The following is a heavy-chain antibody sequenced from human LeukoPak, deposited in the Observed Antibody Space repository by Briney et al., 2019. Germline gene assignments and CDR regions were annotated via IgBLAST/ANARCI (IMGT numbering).Heavy chain of an antibody. CDR2: IYYSGST. J-gene: IGHJ5*02. V-gene: IGHV4-31*03. CDR3: ARTGLGGWYNWFDP. Sequence: SQTLSLTCTVSGGSISSGGYYWSWIRQHPGKGLEWIGYIYYSGSTYYNPSLKSRVTISVDTSKNQFSLKLSSVTAADTAVYYCARTGLGGWYNWFDPWGQGTLVTVSS. CDR1: GGSISSGGYY. D-gene: IGHD6-19*01.